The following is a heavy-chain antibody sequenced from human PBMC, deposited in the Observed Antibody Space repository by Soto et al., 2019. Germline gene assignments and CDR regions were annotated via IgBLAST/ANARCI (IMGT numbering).Heavy chain of an antibody. CDR1: CGSIISYY. V-gene: IGHV4-4*07. J-gene: IGHJ5*02. D-gene: IGHD3-10*01. CDR3: ARSGSGSGSYYRNWFDP. Sequence: SETLSLTCTFSCGSIISYYWSWIPQPAGKGLEWIGRIYTSGSTNYNPSLKSRVTMSVDTSKNQFSLKLSSVTAADTAVYYCARSGSGSGSYYRNWFDPWGQGTLVTVSS. CDR2: IYTSGST.